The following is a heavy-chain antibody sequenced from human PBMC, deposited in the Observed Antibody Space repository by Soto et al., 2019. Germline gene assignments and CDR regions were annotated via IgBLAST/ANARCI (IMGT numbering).Heavy chain of an antibody. CDR3: AREAGYYYGMDV. CDR1: GFTFSSYA. J-gene: IGHJ6*02. Sequence: VGSLRLSCAASGFTFSSYAMHWVRQAPGKGLEWVAVISYDGSNKYYADSVKGRFTISRDNSKNTLYLQMNSLRAEDTAVYYCAREAGYYYGMDVWGQGTTVTVSS. V-gene: IGHV3-30-3*01. CDR2: ISYDGSNK.